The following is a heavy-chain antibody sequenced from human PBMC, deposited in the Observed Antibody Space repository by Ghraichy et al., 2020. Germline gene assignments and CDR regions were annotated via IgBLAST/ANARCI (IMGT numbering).Heavy chain of an antibody. CDR1: GGSFSGYY. Sequence: SETLSLTCAVYGGSFSGYYWSWIRQPPGKGLEWIGEINHSGSTNYNPSLKSRVTISVDTSKNQFSLKLSSVTAADTAVYYCARERVRGFYYYGMDVWGQGTTVTVSS. CDR3: ARERVRGFYYYGMDV. J-gene: IGHJ6*02. CDR2: INHSGST. V-gene: IGHV4-34*01. D-gene: IGHD3-10*01.